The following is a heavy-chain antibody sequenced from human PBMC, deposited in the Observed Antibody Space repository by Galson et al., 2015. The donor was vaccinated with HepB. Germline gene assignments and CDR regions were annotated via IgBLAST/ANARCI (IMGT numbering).Heavy chain of an antibody. CDR3: ARQTDDYRKSGDLDY. V-gene: IGHV5-51*01. Sequence: QSGAEVKEPGESLKISCKGSGYRFTNNWIGWVRQRPGKGLEWMGIIFPGDSDTRYSPSFQGQVTISADKSISTIYLQWSSLKASDTAMYFCARQTDDYRKSGDLDYWGQGTLVIVSS. CDR2: IFPGDSDT. CDR1: GYRFTNNW. J-gene: IGHJ4*02. D-gene: IGHD3-10*01.